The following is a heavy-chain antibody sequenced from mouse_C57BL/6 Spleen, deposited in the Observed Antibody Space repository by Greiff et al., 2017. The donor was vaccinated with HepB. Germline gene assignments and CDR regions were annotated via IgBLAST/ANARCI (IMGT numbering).Heavy chain of an antibody. J-gene: IGHJ2*01. CDR2: IDPEDGDT. CDR3: TYITTVVATGFDY. V-gene: IGHV14-1*01. CDR1: GFNIKDYY. Sequence: VQLKESGAELVRPGASVKLSCTASGFNIKDYYMHWVKQRPEQGLEWIGRIDPEDGDTEYAPKFQGKATMTADTSSNTAYLQLSSLTSEDTAVYYCTYITTVVATGFDYWGQGTTLTVSS. D-gene: IGHD1-1*01.